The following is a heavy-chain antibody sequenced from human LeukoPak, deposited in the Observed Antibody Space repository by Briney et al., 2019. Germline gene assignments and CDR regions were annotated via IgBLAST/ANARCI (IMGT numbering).Heavy chain of an antibody. J-gene: IGHJ3*02. Sequence: SETLSLTCTVSGGSISSYYWSWLRQPPGKGLEWIGYIYYSGSTNYNPSLKSRVTISVDTSKNQFSLKLSSVTAADTAVYYCARTLMSFDIWGQGTMVTVSS. V-gene: IGHV4-59*01. CDR3: ARTLMSFDI. CDR2: IYYSGST. CDR1: GGSISSYY. D-gene: IGHD3-16*01.